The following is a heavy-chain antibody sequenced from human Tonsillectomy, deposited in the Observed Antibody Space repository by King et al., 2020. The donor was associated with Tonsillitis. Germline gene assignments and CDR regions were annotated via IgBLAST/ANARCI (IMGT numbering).Heavy chain of an antibody. CDR1: GFTFDDYA. Sequence: DVQLVESGGGVVRPGGSLRLSCAASGFTFDDYAMNWVRQAPGKGLEWVSGINWNGGSTGYADSVKGRFTISRDNAKNSLYLQMNSLRAEDTALYYCARAGLSIPMHYFDYWGQGTLVTVSS. CDR3: ARAGLSIPMHYFDY. D-gene: IGHD2-21*01. CDR2: INWNGGST. V-gene: IGHV3-20*04. J-gene: IGHJ4*02.